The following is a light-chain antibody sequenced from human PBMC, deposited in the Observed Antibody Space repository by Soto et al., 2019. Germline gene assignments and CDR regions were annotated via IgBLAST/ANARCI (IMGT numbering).Light chain of an antibody. Sequence: EIVLTQSPATLSVSPGERATLSCRASQSVSSNLAWYQQRPGQAPRLLIYGASTGATGFPARFSGCGSGTEFILIISSLQSKDFAVYYCQQKYNSPTFGLGTKVDI. CDR2: GAS. J-gene: IGKJ1*01. CDR1: QSVSSN. CDR3: QQKYNSPT. V-gene: IGKV3D-15*01.